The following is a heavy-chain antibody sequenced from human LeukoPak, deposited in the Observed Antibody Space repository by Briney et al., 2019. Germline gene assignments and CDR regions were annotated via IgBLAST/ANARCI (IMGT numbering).Heavy chain of an antibody. J-gene: IGHJ5*02. Sequence: ASVKVSCKASGYTFTGYYMHWVRQAPGQGLEWMGWINPNSGGTNYAQKFQGRVTMTRDTSISTAYMELSRLRSDDTAVYYCARLLPRVGAARPNWFDPWGQGTLVTVSS. V-gene: IGHV1-2*02. CDR3: ARLLPRVGAARPNWFDP. CDR2: INPNSGGT. CDR1: GYTFTGYY. D-gene: IGHD6-6*01.